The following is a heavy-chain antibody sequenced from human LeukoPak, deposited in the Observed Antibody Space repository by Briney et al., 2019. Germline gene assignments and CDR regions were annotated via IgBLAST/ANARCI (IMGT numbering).Heavy chain of an antibody. D-gene: IGHD6-19*01. CDR1: GGTLSSYA. Sequence: GASVKVSCKASGGTLSSYAISWVRQAPGQGLEWMGGIIPIFGTANYAQKFQGRVTITTDESTSTAYMELSSLRSEDTAVYYCARERGSGSSAFDIWGQGTMVTVSS. CDR3: ARERGSGSSAFDI. J-gene: IGHJ3*02. CDR2: IIPIFGTA. V-gene: IGHV1-69*05.